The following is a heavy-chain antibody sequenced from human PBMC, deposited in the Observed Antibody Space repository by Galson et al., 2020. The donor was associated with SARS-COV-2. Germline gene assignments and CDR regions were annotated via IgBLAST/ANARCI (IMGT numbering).Heavy chain of an antibody. CDR2: LSYDGTKR. CDR3: ARETDDYTRSWYDH. Sequence: QLGESLKISCRASGFTFSSSAMHWVRQAPGKGLEWVAILSYDGTKRYNLDSVKGRFTISRDNSKNTLYLHMDSLTTEDTAGYYCARETDDYTRSWYDHWGQGTLGTVFS. D-gene: IGHD3-3*01. CDR1: GFTFSSSA. V-gene: IGHV3-30*04. J-gene: IGHJ5*02.